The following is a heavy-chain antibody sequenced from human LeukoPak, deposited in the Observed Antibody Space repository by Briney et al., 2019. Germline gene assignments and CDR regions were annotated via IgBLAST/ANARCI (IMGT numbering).Heavy chain of an antibody. CDR3: ARSLIVGNARYYYASDV. CDR2: IHYTGTT. V-gene: IGHV4-59*01. J-gene: IGHJ6*02. D-gene: IGHD1-26*01. CDR1: GGSMTTYY. Sequence: SETLSLTCTVSGGSMTTYYWTWIRQPPGKGLEWIGYIHYTGTTNYNPSLKSRVTMSVDTSKNQFSLNLSSVTAADTAVYFCARSLIVGNARYYYASDVWGQGTTVTVSS.